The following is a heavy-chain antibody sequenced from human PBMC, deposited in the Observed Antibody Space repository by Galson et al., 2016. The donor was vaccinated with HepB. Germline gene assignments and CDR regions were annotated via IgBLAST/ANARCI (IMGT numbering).Heavy chain of an antibody. J-gene: IGHJ4*02. D-gene: IGHD3-22*01. Sequence: SETLSLTCTVSGGSMSGYYWSWIRQPPGKGLEWIGYIYSTGSTNYHPSLKSRITMSVDTSKSQFSLNLSSVTAADTAVYYCVRGHYDSSGYYPFWGPGTLVTVSS. CDR3: VRGHYDSSGYYPF. CDR1: GGSMSGYY. CDR2: IYSTGST. V-gene: IGHV4-59*01.